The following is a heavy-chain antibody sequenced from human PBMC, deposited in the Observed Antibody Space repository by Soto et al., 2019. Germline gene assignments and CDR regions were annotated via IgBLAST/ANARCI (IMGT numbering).Heavy chain of an antibody. Sequence: GFSVKVSCKASGYTFTIYAMHRVRQDPGQRLEWMGWINAGNGNTKYSQKFQGRVTITRDTSASTAYMELSSLRSEDTALYYCARGLMVYAIGRFGPWGQGTLVTVSS. J-gene: IGHJ5*02. V-gene: IGHV1-3*01. CDR2: INAGNGNT. CDR3: ARGLMVYAIGRFGP. D-gene: IGHD2-8*01. CDR1: GYTFTIYA.